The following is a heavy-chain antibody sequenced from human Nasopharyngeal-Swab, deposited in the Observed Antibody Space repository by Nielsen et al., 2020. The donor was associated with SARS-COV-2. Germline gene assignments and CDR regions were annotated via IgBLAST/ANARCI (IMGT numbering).Heavy chain of an antibody. CDR1: GFTFSRYW. Sequence: SLKISCAASGFTFSRYWMSWVRQAPGKGLEWVSGISWNSGSIGYADSVKGRFTISRDNAKNSLYLQMNSLRAEDTALYYCAKDISSGWKPAYYFDYWGQGTLVTVSS. D-gene: IGHD6-19*01. CDR3: AKDISSGWKPAYYFDY. V-gene: IGHV3-9*01. CDR2: ISWNSGSI. J-gene: IGHJ4*02.